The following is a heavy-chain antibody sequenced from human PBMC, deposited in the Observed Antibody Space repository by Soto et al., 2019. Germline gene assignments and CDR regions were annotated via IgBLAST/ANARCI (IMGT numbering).Heavy chain of an antibody. CDR1: GFTFSSYG. D-gene: IGHD3-3*01. CDR3: ARDLYDFWGGYYYYYGMDV. CDR2: IWYDGSNK. J-gene: IGHJ6*02. V-gene: IGHV3-33*01. Sequence: QVQLVESGGGVVQPGRSLRLSCAASGFTFSSYGMHWVRQAPGKGLEWVAVIWYDGSNKYYADSVKGRFTISRDNSKNTLYQQINSLRAEDTAVYYCARDLYDFWGGYYYYYGMDVWGQGTKVTVSS.